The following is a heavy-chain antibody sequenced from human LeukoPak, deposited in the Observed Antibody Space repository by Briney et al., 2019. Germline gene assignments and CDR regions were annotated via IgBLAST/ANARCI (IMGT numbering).Heavy chain of an antibody. CDR2: ISSDGGQK. CDR3: AKEMGQMVHGDY. Sequence: GGSLRLSCAASGFTFSSYAMHWVRQAPGKGLEWVAIISSDGGQKFYAQSVKGRFTISRDNSKNTLYLQMNSLRAEDTAVYYCAKEMGQMVHGDYWGQGTLVTVSS. D-gene: IGHD5-24*01. V-gene: IGHV3-30*18. J-gene: IGHJ4*02. CDR1: GFTFSSYA.